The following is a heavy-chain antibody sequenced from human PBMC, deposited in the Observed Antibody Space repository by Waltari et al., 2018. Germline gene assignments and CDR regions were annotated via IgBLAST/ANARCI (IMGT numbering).Heavy chain of an antibody. D-gene: IGHD3-9*01. CDR3: ASQSGADILTGYSRHWYFDL. CDR1: GGTFSSYA. Sequence: QVQLVQSGAEVKKPGSSVKVSCKASGGTFSSYAISWVRQAPGQGLEWMGGIIPIFGTANYAQKFQGRVTITTDESTSTAYMELSSLRSEDTAVYYCASQSGADILTGYSRHWYFDLWGRGTLVTVSS. V-gene: IGHV1-69*05. J-gene: IGHJ2*01. CDR2: IIPIFGTA.